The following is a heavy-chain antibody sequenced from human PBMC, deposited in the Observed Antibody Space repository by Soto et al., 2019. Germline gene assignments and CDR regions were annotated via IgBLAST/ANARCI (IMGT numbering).Heavy chain of an antibody. J-gene: IGHJ4*02. CDR1: GGSISSGGYY. V-gene: IGHV4-31*03. D-gene: IGHD3-3*01. Sequence: QVQLQESGPGLVKPSQTLSLTCTVSGGSISSGGYYWSWIRQHPGKGLEWIGYIYYSGSTYYNPSLKSRLAISIDTSRNQFSLKLSSVTAADTAVYYCAQFIFQGYFDYWGQGTLVTVSS. CDR3: AQFIFQGYFDY. CDR2: IYYSGST.